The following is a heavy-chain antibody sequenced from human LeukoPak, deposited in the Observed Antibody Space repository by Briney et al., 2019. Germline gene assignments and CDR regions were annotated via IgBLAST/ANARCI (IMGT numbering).Heavy chain of an antibody. D-gene: IGHD3-9*01. CDR3: AKDYDILSGSEY. Sequence: PGGSLRLSCAASGFTFSSHAMSWVRQAPGKGLEWVSAISGSSGSTYYADSVKGRFTISRDNSKNTLYLQMNSLRAEDTAVYYCAKDYDILSGSEYWGQGTLVTVSS. CDR2: ISGSSGST. CDR1: GFTFSSHA. V-gene: IGHV3-23*01. J-gene: IGHJ4*02.